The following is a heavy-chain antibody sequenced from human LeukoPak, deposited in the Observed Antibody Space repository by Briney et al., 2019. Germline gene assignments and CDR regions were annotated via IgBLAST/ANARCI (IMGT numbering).Heavy chain of an antibody. V-gene: IGHV4-34*01. Sequence: SETLSLTCGVSGGSLSFYYWSWIRRSPGKGLEWIAEISQNGDSNYNMSLKSRVTISLDKSKNQVSLKLNSVTAADTAVYYCARGDSYYYDSSGYPRYDAFDIWGQGTMVTVSS. CDR2: ISQNGDS. CDR1: GGSLSFYY. J-gene: IGHJ3*02. D-gene: IGHD3-22*01. CDR3: ARGDSYYYDSSGYPRYDAFDI.